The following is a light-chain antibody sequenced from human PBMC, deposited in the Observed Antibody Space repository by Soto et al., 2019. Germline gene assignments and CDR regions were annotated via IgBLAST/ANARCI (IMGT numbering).Light chain of an antibody. CDR3: QQYGTSPRN. CDR2: GAS. J-gene: IGKJ1*01. CDR1: QSVSSSY. Sequence: EIVLTQSPGTLSLSPGERATLSCRASQSVSSSYLAWYQQKPGQAPRLLIYGASSRATGITDRISGSGSGTDFTLTISRLEPEDFAVYYCQQYGTSPRNFGQGTRVEIK. V-gene: IGKV3-20*01.